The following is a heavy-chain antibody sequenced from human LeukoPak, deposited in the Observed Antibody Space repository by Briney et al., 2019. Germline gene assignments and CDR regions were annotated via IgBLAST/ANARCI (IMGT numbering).Heavy chain of an antibody. V-gene: IGHV4-59*01. CDR3: ARGSLTGRTGYDFVS. J-gene: IGHJ4*02. D-gene: IGHD3-9*01. CDR2: IYYSGNT. Sequence: SETLSLTCTVSGGSIISYYWSWIRQPPGKGLEWIGYIYYSGNTNYNPSLKSRATISLDTSRNQFSLKLSSVTAADTAVYYCARGSLTGRTGYDFVSWGQGTLVTVSS. CDR1: GGSIISYY.